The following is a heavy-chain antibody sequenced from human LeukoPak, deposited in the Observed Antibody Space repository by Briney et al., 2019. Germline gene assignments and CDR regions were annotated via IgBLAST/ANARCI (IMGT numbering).Heavy chain of an antibody. V-gene: IGHV3-21*01. CDR1: GFTFSTYV. D-gene: IGHD3-10*01. J-gene: IGHJ4*02. Sequence: NPGGSLRLSCAASGFTFSTYVVNWVRQAPGKGLEWVSTITGSGGSTYYADSVKGRFTISRDNAKNSLYLQMNSLRAEDTAVYYCARDWRGSALDYWGQGTLVTVSS. CDR2: ITGSGGST. CDR3: ARDWRGSALDY.